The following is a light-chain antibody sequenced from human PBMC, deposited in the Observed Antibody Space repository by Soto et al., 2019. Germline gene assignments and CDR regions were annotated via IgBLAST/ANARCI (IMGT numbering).Light chain of an antibody. CDR1: SSDVGGYNY. J-gene: IGLJ1*01. V-gene: IGLV2-14*01. CDR3: NSYTSKSKGV. CDR2: EVS. Sequence: QFALTQPASVSGSPGQSITISCTGTSSDVGGYNYVSWYQQHPGKAPKLIIYEVSNRPSGVSNRFSGSKSGNTASLTISGLQAEDEADYYCNSYTSKSKGVFGTGTKLTVL.